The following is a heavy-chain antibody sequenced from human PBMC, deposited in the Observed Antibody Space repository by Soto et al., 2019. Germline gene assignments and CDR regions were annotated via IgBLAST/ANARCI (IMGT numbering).Heavy chain of an antibody. V-gene: IGHV3-74*01. D-gene: IGHD1-1*01. CDR2: INDDGIST. CDR1: GFTFSMYW. Sequence: PVGSLRLSCAASGFTFSMYWMHWVRQVPGKGPEWVSRINDDGISTDYADSVKGRFTISRDNAKNTLYLQMNPLRVEDTAVYYCTRGPRSTSTGTGAFWGQGTLVTVSS. CDR3: TRGPRSTSTGTGAF. J-gene: IGHJ4*02.